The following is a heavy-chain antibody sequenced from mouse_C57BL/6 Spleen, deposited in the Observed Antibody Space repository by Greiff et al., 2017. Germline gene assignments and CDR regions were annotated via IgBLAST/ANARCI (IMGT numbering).Heavy chain of an antibody. V-gene: IGHV1-22*01. CDR2: INPSNGGT. CDR1: GYTFTDYN. D-gene: IGHD2-4*01. Sequence: VQLQQSGPELVKPGASVKMSCKASGYTFTDYNMHWVKQSHGKSLEWIGYINPSNGGTSYNQRFKGKGTLTVNKSSSTACMELRSRTPEDSEVYYCSRDLIYYDYDGYFDVWGTGTTVTVSS. J-gene: IGHJ1*03. CDR3: SRDLIYYDYDGYFDV.